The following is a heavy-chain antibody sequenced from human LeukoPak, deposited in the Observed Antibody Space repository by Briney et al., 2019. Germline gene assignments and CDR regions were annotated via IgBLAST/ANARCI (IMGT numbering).Heavy chain of an antibody. V-gene: IGHV3-21*01. CDR3: ASFDDSSGYYPYYFDY. D-gene: IGHD3-22*01. J-gene: IGHJ4*02. CDR1: GFTFSSYS. Sequence: GGPLRLSCAASGFTFSSYSMNWVRQTPGKGLEWVSSISSSSSYIYYADSVRGRFTISRDNAKNSLYLQMNSLRAEDTAVYYCASFDDSSGYYPYYFDYWGQGTLVTVSS. CDR2: ISSSSSYI.